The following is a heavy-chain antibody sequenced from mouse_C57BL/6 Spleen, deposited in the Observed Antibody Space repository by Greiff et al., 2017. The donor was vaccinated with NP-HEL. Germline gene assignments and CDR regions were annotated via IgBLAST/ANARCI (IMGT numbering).Heavy chain of an antibody. V-gene: IGHV1-76*01. Sequence: QQSGAELVRPGASVKLSCKASGYTFTDYYINWVKQRPGQGLEWIARIYPGSGNTYYNEKFKGKATLTAEKSSSTAYMQLSSLTSEDSAVYFCARSYYYGSSYDWDFDVWGTGTTVTVSS. CDR1: GYTFTDYY. J-gene: IGHJ1*03. D-gene: IGHD1-1*01. CDR3: ARSYYYGSSYDWDFDV. CDR2: IYPGSGNT.